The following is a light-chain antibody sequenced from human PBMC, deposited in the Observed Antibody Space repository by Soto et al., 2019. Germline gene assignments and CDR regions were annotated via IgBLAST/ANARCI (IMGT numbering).Light chain of an antibody. V-gene: IGKV3-20*01. CDR3: QQYGSSPLIT. J-gene: IGKJ5*01. CDR2: GAS. Sequence: EIVLTQSPGTMSLSPGERATLSCRASQSISSSYLAWYQQKPGQAPRFIIYGASTRATGVPDRFSGSGSGTDFTLTVSRLEPEDFAVYYCQQYGSSPLITLGQGTRLDIK. CDR1: QSISSSY.